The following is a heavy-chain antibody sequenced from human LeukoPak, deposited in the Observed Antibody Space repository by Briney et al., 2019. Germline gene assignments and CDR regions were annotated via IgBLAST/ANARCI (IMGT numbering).Heavy chain of an antibody. CDR3: ARYGDSGFKD. Sequence: SETLSLTCSVSGASISSYHWSWIRQSPGKGLEWIGYIYFSGSTKYNPSLKSRVPISVDTSKDQFSLNLSSVTAADMAVYYCARYGDSGFKDWGQGALVTVSS. V-gene: IGHV4-59*01. D-gene: IGHD4-17*01. CDR1: GASISSYH. J-gene: IGHJ4*02. CDR2: IYFSGST.